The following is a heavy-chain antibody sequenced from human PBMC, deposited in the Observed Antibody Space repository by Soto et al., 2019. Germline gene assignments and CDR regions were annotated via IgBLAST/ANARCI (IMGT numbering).Heavy chain of an antibody. D-gene: IGHD3-9*01. CDR3: ARGDYDILTGYYYYYSGMDV. CDR2: IIPILGIA. Sequence: QVQLVQSGAEVKKPGSSVKVSCKASGGTFSSYTISWVRQAPGQGLEWMGRIIPILGIANYAQKFQGRVTSPAYKSTSTAYMELTRRRSEDTAVYYCARGDYDILTGYYYYYSGMDVWGQGTTVTVSS. CDR1: GGTFSSYT. V-gene: IGHV1-69*02. J-gene: IGHJ6*02.